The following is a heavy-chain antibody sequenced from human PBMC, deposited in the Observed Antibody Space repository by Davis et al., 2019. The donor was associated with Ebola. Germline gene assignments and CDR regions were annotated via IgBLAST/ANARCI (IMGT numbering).Heavy chain of an antibody. J-gene: IGHJ5*02. Sequence: ASVKVSCKASGYTFTGYYMHWVRQAPGQGLEWMGWINPNSGGTNYAQKFQGRVTMTRDTSISTAYMELSRLRSDDTAVYYCARDRDMIVVVPQEDFWFDPWGQGTLVTVSS. CDR1: GYTFTGYY. CDR2: INPNSGGT. CDR3: ARDRDMIVVVPQEDFWFDP. D-gene: IGHD3-22*01. V-gene: IGHV1-2*02.